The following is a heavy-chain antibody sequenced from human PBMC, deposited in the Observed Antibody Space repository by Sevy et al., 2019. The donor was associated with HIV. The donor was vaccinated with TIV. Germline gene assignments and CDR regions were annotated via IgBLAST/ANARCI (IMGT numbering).Heavy chain of an antibody. J-gene: IGHJ6*02. CDR2: IKRKTDGGTR. Sequence: GGSLRLSCGASGFTFSSYAMSWVRQAPGKGLEWVGHIKRKTDGGTRDYAASVKGRFTISRDDSENTLFLQINSLKTEDTVVYYCTTAPIVAAGDYKNYGMDVWGQGTTVTVSS. CDR1: GFTFSSYA. CDR3: TTAPIVAAGDYKNYGMDV. V-gene: IGHV3-15*01. D-gene: IGHD6-13*01.